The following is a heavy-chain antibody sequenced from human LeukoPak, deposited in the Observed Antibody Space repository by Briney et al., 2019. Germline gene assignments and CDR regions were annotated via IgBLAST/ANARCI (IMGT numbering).Heavy chain of an antibody. J-gene: IGHJ4*02. D-gene: IGHD3-9*01. Sequence: ASETLSRKASGYTFTSYGISWVRQAPAQGLEWMGWISAYNGNTNYAQKLQDRVTINTDTSTSTAYMELGSLRSDDTGVYYCARGYDILTGYNYWGQGTLVTVSS. V-gene: IGHV1-18*04. CDR3: ARGYDILTGYNY. CDR2: ISAYNGNT. CDR1: GYTFTSYG.